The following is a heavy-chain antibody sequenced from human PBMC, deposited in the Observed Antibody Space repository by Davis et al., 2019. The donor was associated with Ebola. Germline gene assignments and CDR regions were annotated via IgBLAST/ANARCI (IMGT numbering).Heavy chain of an antibody. CDR2: IRSKANSYAT. CDR3: TATLYSSGRQGLDY. CDR1: GFTFSGSA. J-gene: IGHJ4*02. D-gene: IGHD6-19*01. V-gene: IGHV3-73*01. Sequence: GESLKISCAASGFTFSGSAMHWVRQASGKGLEWVGRIRSKANSYATAYAASVKGRFTISRDDSKNTAYLQMNSLKTEATAVYYCTATLYSSGRQGLDYWGQGTLVTVSS.